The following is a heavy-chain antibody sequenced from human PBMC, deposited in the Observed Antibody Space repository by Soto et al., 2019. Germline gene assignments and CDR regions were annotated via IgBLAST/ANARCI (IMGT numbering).Heavy chain of an antibody. CDR3: ARDVWPYGHTAMAAYYYYYGMDV. CDR2: ISYDGSNK. J-gene: IGHJ6*02. CDR1: GFTFSSYA. V-gene: IGHV3-30-3*01. D-gene: IGHD5-18*01. Sequence: GGSLRLSCAASGFTFSSYAMHWVRQAPGKGLEWVAVISYDGSNKYYADSVKGRFTISRDNSKNTLYLQMNSLRAEDTAVYYCARDVWPYGHTAMAAYYYYYGMDVWGQGTTVTVSS.